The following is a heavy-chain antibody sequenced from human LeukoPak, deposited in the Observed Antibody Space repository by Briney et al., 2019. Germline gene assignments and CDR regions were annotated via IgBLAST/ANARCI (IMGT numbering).Heavy chain of an antibody. CDR3: AIDYENGSPY. J-gene: IGHJ4*02. CDR1: GFTFSTYH. CDR2: IRGSADSA. Sequence: PGGSLTLSCAASGFTFSTYHMIWLRQAPEKGLEWVSDIRGSADSAYYADSVRGRFTISRDKSKSTLFLQMNSLRAENTAVYYCAIDYENGSPYWGEGDLVTVSS. D-gene: IGHD1-26*01. V-gene: IGHV3-23*01.